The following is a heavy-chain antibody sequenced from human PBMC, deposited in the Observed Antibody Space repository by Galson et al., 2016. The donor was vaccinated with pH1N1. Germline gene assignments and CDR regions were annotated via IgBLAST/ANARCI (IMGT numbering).Heavy chain of an antibody. CDR3: ARHQSSSDDYFFYNRGV. CDR1: GYIFSTFW. D-gene: IGHD6-6*01. Sequence: QSGAEVTKPGESLKISCKGSGYIFSTFWIGWVRQMPGKGLEWMGIVYPGDSDTRYNPSFKGQVTISVDKSISTAYLQWSSLKASDSAIYFCARHQSSSDDYFFYNRGVWGQGTTVTVSS. V-gene: IGHV5-51*01. CDR2: VYPGDSDT. J-gene: IGHJ6*02.